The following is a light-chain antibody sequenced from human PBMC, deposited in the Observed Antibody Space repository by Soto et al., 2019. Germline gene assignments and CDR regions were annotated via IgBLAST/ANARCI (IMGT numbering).Light chain of an antibody. J-gene: IGLJ2*01. V-gene: IGLV2-14*01. CDR1: SSDVGAYDF. CDR3: SSYTTRSTLV. Sequence: QSALTQPASVSGSPGQSITISCTGTSSDVGAYDFVSWYQHYPGKAPKLVTFDVTHRPPGISDRFSGSKSANTASLTISGLQAEDEAFYYGSSYTTRSTLVFGGGTKLTVL. CDR2: DVT.